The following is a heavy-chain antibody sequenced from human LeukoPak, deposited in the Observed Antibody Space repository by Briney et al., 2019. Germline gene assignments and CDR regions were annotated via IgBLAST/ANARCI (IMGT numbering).Heavy chain of an antibody. Sequence: SVKVSCKASGGTFSSYAISWVRQAPGQGLEWMGRIIPILGIANYAQKFQGRVTITADKSTSTAYMELSSLRSEDTAVYYCARDPPPGDITRWSAFDIWGQGTMVTVSS. D-gene: IGHD2-21*01. CDR1: GGTFSSYA. V-gene: IGHV1-69*04. CDR2: IIPILGIA. J-gene: IGHJ3*02. CDR3: ARDPPPGDITRWSAFDI.